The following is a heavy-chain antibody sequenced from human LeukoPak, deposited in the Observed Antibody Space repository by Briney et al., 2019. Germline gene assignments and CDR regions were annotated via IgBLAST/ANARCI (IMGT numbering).Heavy chain of an antibody. CDR3: ARYLTGWSSAFDI. V-gene: IGHV3-66*01. J-gene: IGHJ3*02. Sequence: GGSLRLSCAASGFTFSSYAMSWVRQAPGKGLEWVSVIYAGGGTYYADSVKGRFIISRDNSKNTLYLQMNSLRAEDTALYYCARYLTGWSSAFDIWGQGTMVTVSS. CDR1: GFTFSSYA. CDR2: IYAGGGT. D-gene: IGHD6-19*01.